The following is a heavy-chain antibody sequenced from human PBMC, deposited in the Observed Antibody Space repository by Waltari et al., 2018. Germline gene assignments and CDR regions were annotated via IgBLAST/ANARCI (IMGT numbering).Heavy chain of an antibody. Sequence: QVQLLQSGPGLVKPSETLSLPCTVSDGAIRIFYWTWIRQPPGKGPEWIGCISTTGGTKYNPSLQSRVSFSVDTSKNQFSLRLTSVTAADTALYYCARDTGGWFYDVWGRGSLVTVSA. CDR1: DGAIRIFY. CDR3: ARDTGGWFYDV. CDR2: ISTTGGT. D-gene: IGHD3-10*01. V-gene: IGHV4-59*01. J-gene: IGHJ2*01.